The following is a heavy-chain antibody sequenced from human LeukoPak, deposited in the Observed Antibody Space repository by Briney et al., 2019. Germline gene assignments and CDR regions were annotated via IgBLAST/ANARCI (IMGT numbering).Heavy chain of an antibody. V-gene: IGHV4-39*07. Sequence: SETLSLTCAVSGGSISSYYWGWIRQPPGKGLEWIGSIYYSGSTYYNPSLKSRVTISVDTSKNQFSLKLSSVTAADTAVYYCAREKITILRNWFDPWGQGTLVTVSS. CDR3: AREKITILRNWFDP. J-gene: IGHJ5*02. CDR2: IYYSGST. D-gene: IGHD3-9*01. CDR1: GGSISSYY.